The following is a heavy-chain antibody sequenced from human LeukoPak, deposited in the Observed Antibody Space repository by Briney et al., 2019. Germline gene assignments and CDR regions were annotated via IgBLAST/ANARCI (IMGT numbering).Heavy chain of an antibody. V-gene: IGHV4-38-2*02. CDR2: IETSGNT. J-gene: IGHJ2*01. CDR1: GYSITNGYY. D-gene: IGHD6-13*01. CDR3: ARVSSSWYQDWYFDR. Sequence: PSETLSLTCTVSGYSITNGYYWGWIRQPPGKGLGWIGRIETSGNTNYKPSLKSRVTMSVDTSKNQFSLKLSSVTAADTAVYYCARVSSSWYQDWYFDRWGRGTLVTVSS.